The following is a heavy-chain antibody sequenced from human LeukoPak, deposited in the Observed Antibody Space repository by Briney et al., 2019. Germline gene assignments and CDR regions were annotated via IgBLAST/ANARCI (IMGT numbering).Heavy chain of an antibody. D-gene: IGHD3-22*01. Sequence: PSETLSLTCTVSGGSISSGSYYWSWIRQPAGKGLEWIGRIYTSGSTNYNPSLKSRVTISVDTSKNQFSLKLSSVTAADTAVYYCARINYYDSSGYPTPNWFDPWGQGTLVTVSS. J-gene: IGHJ5*02. V-gene: IGHV4-61*02. CDR1: GGSISSGSYY. CDR3: ARINYYDSSGYPTPNWFDP. CDR2: IYTSGST.